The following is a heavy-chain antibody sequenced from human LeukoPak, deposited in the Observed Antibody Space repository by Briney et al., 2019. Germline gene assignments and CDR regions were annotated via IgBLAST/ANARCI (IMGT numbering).Heavy chain of an antibody. CDR3: ARDGDYGDSAFGI. D-gene: IGHD4-17*01. CDR2: INPNSGGT. Sequence: ASVKVSCRVSGYTFSDNDTHWVRQAPGQGLEWMGWINPNSGGTDYAQKFQGRVTMTRDTSISTAYMELSSLRSDDTTVYYCARDGDYGDSAFGIWGQGTTVTVSS. CDR1: GYTFSDND. V-gene: IGHV1-2*02. J-gene: IGHJ3*02.